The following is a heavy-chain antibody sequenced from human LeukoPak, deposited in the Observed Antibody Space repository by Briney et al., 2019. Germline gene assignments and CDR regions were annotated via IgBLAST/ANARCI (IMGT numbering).Heavy chain of an antibody. V-gene: IGHV4-34*01. CDR2: INHSGST. Sequence: KPSETLSLTCAVYGGSFSGYYWSWIRQPPGKGLEWIGEINHSGSTNYNPSLKSRVTISVDTSKNQFSLKLSSVTAADTAVYYCAGYYYDSSGYYWFDPWGQGTLVTVSS. CDR3: AGYYYDSSGYYWFDP. J-gene: IGHJ5*02. D-gene: IGHD3-22*01. CDR1: GGSFSGYY.